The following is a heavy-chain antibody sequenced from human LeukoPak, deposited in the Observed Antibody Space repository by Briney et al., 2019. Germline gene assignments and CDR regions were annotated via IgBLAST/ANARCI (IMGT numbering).Heavy chain of an antibody. J-gene: IGHJ4*02. V-gene: IGHV3-30-3*01. Sequence: AGGSLRLSCAASGFTFSSFAIHWVRQAPGKGLEWVALISYDGNNKYYADSVKGRFTISRDNSKNTLFLQMNSLRAEDTAVYYCAKEGFCSGANCYGAFDSWGQGTLVTVSS. CDR3: AKEGFCSGANCYGAFDS. D-gene: IGHD2-2*01. CDR2: ISYDGNNK. CDR1: GFTFSSFA.